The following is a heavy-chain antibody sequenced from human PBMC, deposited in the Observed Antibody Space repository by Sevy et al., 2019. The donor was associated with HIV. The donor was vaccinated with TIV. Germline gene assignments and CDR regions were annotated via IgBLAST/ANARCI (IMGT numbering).Heavy chain of an antibody. CDR3: ARDTTTTFFYDY. J-gene: IGHJ4*02. V-gene: IGHV3-11*01. CDR2: ISCSGSTI. Sequence: GGSLRLSCAASGFTFSDYYMSWIRQAPGKGLEWVSYISCSGSTIYYADSVKGRFTISRDNAKNSLYLQMNSLRAEDTAVYYCARDTTTTFFYDYWGQGTLVTVSS. CDR1: GFTFSDYY. D-gene: IGHD1-1*01.